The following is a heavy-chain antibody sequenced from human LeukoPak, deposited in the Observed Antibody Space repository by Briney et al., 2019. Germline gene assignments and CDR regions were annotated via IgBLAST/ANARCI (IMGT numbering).Heavy chain of an antibody. CDR2: IYYTGST. J-gene: IGHJ4*02. D-gene: IGHD3-22*01. V-gene: IGHV4-39*07. CDR3: ARIDYYDSSGPAY. CDR1: GGSISSSSYY. Sequence: SETLSLTCTVSGGSISSSSYYWGWIRQPPRKGLEWIGSIYYTGSTNYNPSLKSRVTISVDTSKNQFSLKLSSVTAADTAVYYCARIDYYDSSGPAYWGQGTLVTVSS.